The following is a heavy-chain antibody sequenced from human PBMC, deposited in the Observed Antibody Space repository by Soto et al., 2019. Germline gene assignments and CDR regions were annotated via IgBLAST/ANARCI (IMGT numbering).Heavy chain of an antibody. J-gene: IGHJ4*02. CDR2: INHSGST. CDR3: ARGENWNDY. V-gene: IGHV4-34*01. D-gene: IGHD1-1*01. Sequence: PSETLSLTCAVYGGSFSGYYWSWIRQPPGKGLEWIGEINHSGSTIYNPSLKSRVTISVDTSKNQFSLKLSSVTAAGTAVYYCARGENWNDYWGQGTLVTVSS. CDR1: GGSFSGYY.